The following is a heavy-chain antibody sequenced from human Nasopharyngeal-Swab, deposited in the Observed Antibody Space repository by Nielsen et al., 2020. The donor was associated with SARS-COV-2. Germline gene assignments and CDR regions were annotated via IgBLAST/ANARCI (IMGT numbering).Heavy chain of an antibody. J-gene: IGHJ3*02. CDR2: IYYSGST. D-gene: IGHD3-3*01. Sequence: GSLRLSCTVSGGSISSYYWSWIRQPAGKGLEWIGYIYYSGSTNYNPSLKSRVTISVDTSKNQFSLKLSSVTAADTAVYYCARGGGLGYYDFWSGYSQTSDAFDIWGQGTMVTVSS. CDR1: GGSISSYY. CDR3: ARGGGLGYYDFWSGYSQTSDAFDI. V-gene: IGHV4-59*01.